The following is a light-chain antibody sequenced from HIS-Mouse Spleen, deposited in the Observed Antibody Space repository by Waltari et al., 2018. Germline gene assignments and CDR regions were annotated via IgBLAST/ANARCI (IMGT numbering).Light chain of an antibody. J-gene: IGLJ2*01. Sequence: QSPLLSPPPVPGSPGQSIPIPPTGTTIEVGGHTFFPGYQQHPGKAPKLMIYEGSKRPSGVSNRFSGSKSGNTASLTISGLQAEDEADYYCCSYAGSSTLVFGGGTKLTVL. CDR1: TIEVGGHTF. CDR2: EGS. CDR3: CSYAGSSTLV. V-gene: IGLV2-23*01.